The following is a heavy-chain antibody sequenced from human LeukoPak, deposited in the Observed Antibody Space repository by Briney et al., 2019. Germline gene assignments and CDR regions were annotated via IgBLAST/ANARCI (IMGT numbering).Heavy chain of an antibody. Sequence: GASLRLSCAASGFIFSNYAMYWVRQAPGKGLEWVSAISGRSNNTYYADSVKGRFTISRDSSRNTLYLQMNSLRADDTAVYYCAKWGDYDVLTGYYVSDFWGQGTLVTVSS. CDR3: AKWGDYDVLTGYYVSDF. CDR1: GFIFSNYA. CDR2: ISGRSNNT. D-gene: IGHD3-9*01. V-gene: IGHV3-23*01. J-gene: IGHJ4*02.